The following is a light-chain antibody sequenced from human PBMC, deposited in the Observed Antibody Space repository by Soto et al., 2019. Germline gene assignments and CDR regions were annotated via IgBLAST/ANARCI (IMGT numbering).Light chain of an antibody. CDR3: QQYGSSPPYT. V-gene: IGKV3-20*01. J-gene: IGKJ2*01. CDR1: HSVSSSY. CDR2: GAS. Sequence: EIVLTQSPGTLSLSPGERATLSCRASHSVSSSYLAWYQQNPGQAPRLLIYGASSRATGIPDRFSGSGSGTDFTITISRLEPEDFVVYYCQQYGSSPPYTFGQGTKLEIK.